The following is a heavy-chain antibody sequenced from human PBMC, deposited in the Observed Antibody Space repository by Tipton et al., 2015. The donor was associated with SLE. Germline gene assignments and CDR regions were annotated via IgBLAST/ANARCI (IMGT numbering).Heavy chain of an antibody. Sequence: TLSLTCTVSGGSISSSSYYWGWIRQPPGKGLEWIESIYYSGSTYYNPSLKSRVTISVDTSKNQFSLKLSSVTAADTAVYYCATIWGSGAFDIWGQGTMVTVSS. CDR3: ATIWGSGAFDI. CDR2: IYYSGST. J-gene: IGHJ3*02. D-gene: IGHD7-27*01. V-gene: IGHV4-39*07. CDR1: GGSISSSSYY.